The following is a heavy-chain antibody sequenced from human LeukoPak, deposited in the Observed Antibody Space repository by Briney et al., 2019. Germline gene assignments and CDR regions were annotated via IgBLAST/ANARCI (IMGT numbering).Heavy chain of an antibody. CDR2: ISGSGGST. CDR3: AKEIGYCSSTSCSY. D-gene: IGHD2-2*01. J-gene: IGHJ4*02. Sequence: GGSLRLSCAASGFTFSSYAMSWVRRAPGKGLEWVSAISGSGGSTYYADSVKGRFTISRDNSKNTLYLQMNSLRAEDTAVYYCAKEIGYCSSTSCSYWGQGTLVTVSS. CDR1: GFTFSSYA. V-gene: IGHV3-23*01.